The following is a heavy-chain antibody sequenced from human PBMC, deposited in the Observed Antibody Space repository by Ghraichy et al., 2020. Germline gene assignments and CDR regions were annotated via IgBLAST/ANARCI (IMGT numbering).Heavy chain of an antibody. D-gene: IGHD3-10*01. V-gene: IGHV4-34*01. J-gene: IGHJ4*02. CDR1: GVSFTDHY. Sequence: SETLSPTCAVYGVSFTDHYWTWIRQSPGKGLEWIGEYNHVGGIKYNPSLSGRVTISLDTSKREVSLRVRPVSAADTAVYYCVTSRWFGIYPDFWGQGTLVTVSS. CDR2: YNHVGGI. CDR3: VTSRWFGIYPDF.